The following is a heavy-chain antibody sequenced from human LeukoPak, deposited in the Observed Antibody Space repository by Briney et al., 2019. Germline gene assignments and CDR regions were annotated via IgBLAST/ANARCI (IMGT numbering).Heavy chain of an antibody. V-gene: IGHV3-48*02. CDR2: ISSSSSTI. CDR3: ARADYDYFDY. CDR1: GFTFSSYS. Sequence: GGSLRLSCAASGFTFSSYSMNWVRQALGKGREWVSYISSSSSTIYYADSVKGRFTISRDNAKNSLYLQMNSLRDEDTAVYYCARADYDYFDYWGQGTLVTVSS. J-gene: IGHJ4*02. D-gene: IGHD4/OR15-4a*01.